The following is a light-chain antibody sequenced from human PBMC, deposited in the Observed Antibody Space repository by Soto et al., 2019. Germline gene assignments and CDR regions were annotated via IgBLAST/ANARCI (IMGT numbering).Light chain of an antibody. CDR1: QSFXSN. CDR3: QQRSNWPLLT. V-gene: IGKV3-11*01. CDR2: DAT. Sequence: IEMTQSPSTLSVLPGESATLSCRASQSFXSNLDWYEPKPGQAPRLLIXDATTRATGIPARFSGSGSGTEFTLSISSLEPEDFAFYYCQQRSNWPLLTFGGGTKVEIK. J-gene: IGKJ4*02.